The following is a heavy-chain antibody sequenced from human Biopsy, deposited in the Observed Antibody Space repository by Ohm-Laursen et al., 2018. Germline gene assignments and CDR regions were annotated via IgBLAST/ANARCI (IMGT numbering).Heavy chain of an antibody. D-gene: IGHD3-10*01. CDR2: ISWNSGSI. CDR3: ANSGGSGSYSHL. Sequence: SLRLSCAASGFTFDDYAMHWVRQVPGKGLEWVSVISWNSGSIGYADSVKGRFTISRDNAKNSLYLQMNSLRVEDTAFYYCANSGGSGSYSHLWGHGTLVTVPS. CDR1: GFTFDDYA. V-gene: IGHV3-9*01. J-gene: IGHJ2*01.